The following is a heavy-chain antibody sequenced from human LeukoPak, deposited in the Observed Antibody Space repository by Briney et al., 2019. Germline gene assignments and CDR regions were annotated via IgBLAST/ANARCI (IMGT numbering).Heavy chain of an antibody. J-gene: IGHJ4*02. D-gene: IGHD3-9*01. CDR1: GFTFSSYS. Sequence: GGSLRLSCAASGFTFSSYSMNWVRQAPGKGLEGVSSISSSSSYIYYADSVKGRFTISRDNAKNSLYLQMNSLRAEDTAVYYCARGSAFDWLALIDYWGQGTLVTVSS. V-gene: IGHV3-21*01. CDR2: ISSSSSYI. CDR3: ARGSAFDWLALIDY.